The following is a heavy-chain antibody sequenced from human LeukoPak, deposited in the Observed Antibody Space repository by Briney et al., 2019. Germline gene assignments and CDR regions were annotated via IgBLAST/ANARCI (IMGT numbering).Heavy chain of an antibody. V-gene: IGHV3-53*01. Sequence: PGGSLRLSCAASGFSVSRNFMTWVRQAPGKGLEWVSLIFGGGGTYYPDSVKGRFTISRDNSRNILYLQMNSLRVEDTAMYYCTSSSPNYGSGSYYNYWGQGTLVTVSP. J-gene: IGHJ4*02. CDR3: TSSSPNYGSGSYYNY. CDR1: GFSVSRNF. CDR2: IFGGGGT. D-gene: IGHD3-10*01.